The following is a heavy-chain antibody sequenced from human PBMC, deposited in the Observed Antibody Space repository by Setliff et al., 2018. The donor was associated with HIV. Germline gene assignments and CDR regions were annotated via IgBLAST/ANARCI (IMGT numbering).Heavy chain of an antibody. CDR2: IIPMFGTS. D-gene: IGHD3-3*01. CDR3: ARDSLPPPQQYYDFWSGLDY. CDR1: GGTFSGYA. Sequence: SVKVSCKASGGTFSGYAISWVRQAPGQGLEWMGRIIPMFGTSNHAQKFQGRLTITADKSTKTAYMELRSLRSEETAVYYCARDSLPPPQQYYDFWSGLDYWGQGTLVTVS. J-gene: IGHJ4*02. V-gene: IGHV1-69*06.